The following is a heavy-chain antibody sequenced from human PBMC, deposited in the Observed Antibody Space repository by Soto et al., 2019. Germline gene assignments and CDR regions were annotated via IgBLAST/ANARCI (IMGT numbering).Heavy chain of an antibody. CDR3: ARGDTVVVAAPRRGRWYLGSFDY. Sequence: QVQLQQWGAGLLKPSETLSLTCAVYGGSFSGYYWSWIRQPPGKGLEWIGEINHSGSTNYNPSLKSRVTISVDTSKNQFSLKLSSVTAADTAVYYCARGDTVVVAAPRRGRWYLGSFDYWGQGTLVTVSS. CDR2: INHSGST. V-gene: IGHV4-34*01. D-gene: IGHD2-15*01. CDR1: GGSFSGYY. J-gene: IGHJ4*02.